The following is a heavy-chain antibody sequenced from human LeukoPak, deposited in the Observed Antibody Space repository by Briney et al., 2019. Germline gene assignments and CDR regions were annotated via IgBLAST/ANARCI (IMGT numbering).Heavy chain of an antibody. CDR2: INHNGNVN. Sequence: GGSLRLSCAASGFTFSSYWMNWARQAPGKALEWVASINHNGNVNYYVDSVKGRFTISRDNAKNSLYLQMSNLRAEDTAVYFCARGGGLDVWGQGATVTVSS. J-gene: IGHJ6*02. D-gene: IGHD3-16*01. CDR3: ARGGGLDV. V-gene: IGHV3-7*03. CDR1: GFTFSSYW.